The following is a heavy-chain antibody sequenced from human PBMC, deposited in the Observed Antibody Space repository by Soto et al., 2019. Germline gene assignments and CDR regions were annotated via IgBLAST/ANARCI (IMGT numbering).Heavy chain of an antibody. D-gene: IGHD3-22*01. J-gene: IGHJ3*02. V-gene: IGHV4-39*01. CDR2: IYYSGST. CDR1: GGSISSSSYY. CDR3: ARRGSTRGYDSSGYYSRFAFDI. Sequence: SETLSLTCTVSGGSISSSSYYWGWIRQPPGKGLEWIGSIYYSGSTYYNPSLKSRVTISVDTSKNQFSLKLSSVTAADTAVYYCARRGSTRGYDSSGYYSRFAFDIWGQGTMVTVSS.